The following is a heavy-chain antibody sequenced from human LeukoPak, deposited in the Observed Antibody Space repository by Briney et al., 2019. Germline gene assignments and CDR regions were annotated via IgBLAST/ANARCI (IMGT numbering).Heavy chain of an antibody. CDR2: ISYDGSNK. J-gene: IGHJ4*02. V-gene: IGHV3-30*01. Sequence: GGSLRLSCAASGFTFSSYAMHWVRQAPGKGLEWVAVISYDGSNKYYADSVKGRFTISRDNSKNTLYLQMNSLRAEDTAVYYCARGPGSRWVAYFDYWGQGTLVTVSS. CDR1: GFTFSSYA. D-gene: IGHD1-26*01. CDR3: ARGPGSRWVAYFDY.